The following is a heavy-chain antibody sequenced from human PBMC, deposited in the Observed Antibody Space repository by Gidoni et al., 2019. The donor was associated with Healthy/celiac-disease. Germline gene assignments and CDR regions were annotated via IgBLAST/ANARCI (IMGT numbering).Heavy chain of an antibody. V-gene: IGHV3-15*01. CDR3: TTDFLGP. D-gene: IGHD3-3*01. Sequence: EVQLVESGGGLVKPGGSLRLSCAASGFTFRNAWMSWVRQAPGKGLGWGGRIKSKTYGGTTDYAAPVKGRFTISRDDSKNTLYLQMNSLKTEDTAVYYCTTDFLGPWGQGTLVTVSS. J-gene: IGHJ5*02. CDR1: GFTFRNAW. CDR2: IKSKTYGGTT.